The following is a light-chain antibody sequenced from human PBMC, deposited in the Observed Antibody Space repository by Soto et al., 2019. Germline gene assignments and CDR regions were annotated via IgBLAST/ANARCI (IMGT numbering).Light chain of an antibody. J-gene: IGKJ3*01. CDR1: QSVTNSY. CDR3: QQYGLSPGLFI. Sequence: EIVLTQSPGTLSLSPGERATLSCRASQSVTNSYLAWYQQKPGQAPRLLIYGASTRATGIPDSFSGSGSGTDFTLTISRLDPEDVAVYYCQQYGLSPGLFIFGPGTKVAIK. V-gene: IGKV3-20*01. CDR2: GAS.